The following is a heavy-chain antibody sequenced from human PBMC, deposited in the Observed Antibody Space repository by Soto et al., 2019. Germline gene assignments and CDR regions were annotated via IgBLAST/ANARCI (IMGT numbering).Heavy chain of an antibody. CDR3: ARQKVDASDY. V-gene: IGHV1-8*02. J-gene: IGHJ4*02. CDR1: GYTFTSYG. D-gene: IGHD2-15*01. CDR2: MNPNSGNT. Sequence: ASVKVSCKASGYTFTSYGISWVRQATGQGHEWMGWMNPNSGNTGYAQKFQGRVTMTRNTSISTAYMEQSRLRSEDTAVYYCARQKVDASDYWGQGTLVTVSS.